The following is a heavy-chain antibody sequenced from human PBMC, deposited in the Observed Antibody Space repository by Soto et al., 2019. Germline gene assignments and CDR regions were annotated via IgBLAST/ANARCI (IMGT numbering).Heavy chain of an antibody. V-gene: IGHV1-8*01. CDR3: ARGRGDYYGSGSFSP. D-gene: IGHD3-10*01. J-gene: IGHJ5*02. CDR1: GYTFTSYD. Sequence: ASVKVSCKASGYTFTSYDINWVRQATGQGLEWMGWMNPNSGNTGYAHKFQGRVTMTRNTSISTAYMELSSLRSEDTAVYYCARGRGDYYGSGSFSPWGQGTLVTVSS. CDR2: MNPNSGNT.